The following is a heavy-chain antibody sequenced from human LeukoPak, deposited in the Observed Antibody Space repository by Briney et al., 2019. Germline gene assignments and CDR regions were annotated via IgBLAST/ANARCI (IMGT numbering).Heavy chain of an antibody. D-gene: IGHD5-24*01. CDR3: VRLDAAAGRYLQFYY. CDR1: GGYISSYY. V-gene: IGHV4-59*08. J-gene: IGHJ4*02. Sequence: PSETLSLTCTVSGGYISSYYWSWIRQSPEKGLEWIGYIHDSGSTNYNPSLKSRVTISVDTSKNQFSLKLSSVTAADTAVYYCVRLDAAAGRYLQFYYWGQGTLVTVSS. CDR2: IHDSGST.